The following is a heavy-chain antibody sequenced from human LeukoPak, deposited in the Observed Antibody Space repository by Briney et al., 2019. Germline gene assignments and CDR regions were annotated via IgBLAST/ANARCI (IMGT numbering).Heavy chain of an antibody. Sequence: SETLSLTCTVSGGSISTYYWSWVRQPAGKGLEWIGRMYTSGSTNYNPSLKSRVTISVDKSKNQFSLKLSSVTAADTAVYYCARDQSAVAFDYWGQGILVTVSS. CDR2: MYTSGST. V-gene: IGHV4-4*07. J-gene: IGHJ4*02. CDR1: GGSISTYY. CDR3: ARDQSAVAFDY. D-gene: IGHD5-12*01.